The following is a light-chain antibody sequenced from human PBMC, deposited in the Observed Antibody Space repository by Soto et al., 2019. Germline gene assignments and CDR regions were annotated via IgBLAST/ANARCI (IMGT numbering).Light chain of an antibody. CDR3: LQDYNFPYT. V-gene: IGKV1-27*01. Sequence: DIQMTQSPSSLSASVGDRVTVTCRASQGISTYLAWYQQKPGKVPKLLIYAASTLQSGVPSRFSGSGSGTDFSLTISSLQPEDVATYYCLQDYNFPYTFGQGTKLEVK. CDR2: AAS. CDR1: QGISTY. J-gene: IGKJ2*01.